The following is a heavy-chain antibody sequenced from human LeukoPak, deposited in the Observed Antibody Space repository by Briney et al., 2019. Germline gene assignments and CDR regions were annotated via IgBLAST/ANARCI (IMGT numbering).Heavy chain of an antibody. CDR1: GFTFTSYA. CDR3: AKDLGYYYGSGNYYTHFDY. CDR2: ISGRGDVT. V-gene: IGHV3-23*01. J-gene: IGHJ4*02. D-gene: IGHD3-10*01. Sequence: GGSLRLSCAASGFTFTSYAMGWVRQAPGKGLEWVSSISGRGDVTYYADPVKGRFTFSRDNSKNTLYLHMNNLRTEDTAVYYCAKDLGYYYGSGNYYTHFDYWGQGTLVTVSS.